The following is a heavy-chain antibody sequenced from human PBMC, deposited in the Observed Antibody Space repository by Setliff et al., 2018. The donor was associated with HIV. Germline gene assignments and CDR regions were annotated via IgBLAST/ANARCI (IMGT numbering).Heavy chain of an antibody. CDR3: ARDNETTAMVKGGYYYYYMDV. CDR1: GGTFSSYA. V-gene: IGHV1-69*05. CDR2: IIPIFGTA. D-gene: IGHD5-18*01. Sequence: GASVKVSCKASGGTFSSYAISWVRQAPGQGLEWMGGIIPIFGTANYAQKFQGRVTITTDESTSTAYMELSSLGSEDTAVYYCARDNETTAMVKGGYYYYYMDVWGKGTTVTVSS. J-gene: IGHJ6*03.